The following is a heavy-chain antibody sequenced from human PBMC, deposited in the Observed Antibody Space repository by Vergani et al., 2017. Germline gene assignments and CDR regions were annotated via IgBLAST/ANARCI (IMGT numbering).Heavy chain of an antibody. Sequence: VNLQVSGPGLVTPSATLSLTCAVSGYSISSGNNWCWTRQPPGTGLEWISSVSHSGYTYFNPSLKGRFSISMDTSKNYFFLTLSSVTAADTAMYYCARRSSSYYFDIWGQGVLITVSS. V-gene: IGHV4-38-2*01. CDR2: VSHSGYT. CDR3: ARRSSSYYFDI. J-gene: IGHJ5*02. D-gene: IGHD3-22*01. CDR1: GYSISSGNN.